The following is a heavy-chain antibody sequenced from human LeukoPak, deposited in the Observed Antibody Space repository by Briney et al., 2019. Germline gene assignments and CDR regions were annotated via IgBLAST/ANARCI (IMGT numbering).Heavy chain of an antibody. V-gene: IGHV3-66*01. CDR2: IYSGGST. J-gene: IGHJ3*02. CDR1: GVTVSSNY. Sequence: GGSLRLSCAASGVTVSSNYMSWVRQAPGKGLEWVSVIYSGGSTYYADSVKGRFTISRDNSKNTLYLQINSLRAEDKAVYYCAREVTIDDAFDIWGQGTMVTVSS. CDR3: AREVTIDDAFDI. D-gene: IGHD4-11*01.